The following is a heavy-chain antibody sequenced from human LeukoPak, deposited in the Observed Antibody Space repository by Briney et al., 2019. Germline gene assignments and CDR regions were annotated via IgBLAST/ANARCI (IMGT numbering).Heavy chain of an antibody. CDR2: ISPYNGNT. CDR3: ARDQYDYVWGSYRPYFDY. D-gene: IGHD3-16*02. CDR1: GYTFTSYG. V-gene: IGHV1-18*01. J-gene: IGHJ4*02. Sequence: ASVKVSCKASGYTFTSYGISWVRQAPGQGLEWMGSISPYNGNTNDAQKLQGRVTMTTDTSTSTAYMELRSLRSDDTAVYYCARDQYDYVWGSYRPYFDYWGQGTLVTVSS.